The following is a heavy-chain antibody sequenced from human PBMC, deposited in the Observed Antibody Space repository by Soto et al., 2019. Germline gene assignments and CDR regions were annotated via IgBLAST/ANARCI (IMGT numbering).Heavy chain of an antibody. D-gene: IGHD6-25*01. J-gene: IGHJ5*02. V-gene: IGHV1-69*13. CDR3: ASPRYSSGWTQGFDP. CDR2: IIPIFGTA. Sequence: GASVKVSCKASGGTFSSYAISWVRQAPGQGLEWMGGIIPIFGTANYAQKFQGRVTITADESTSTAYMELSSLRSEDTAVYYCASPRYSSGWTQGFDPWGQGTLVTVSS. CDR1: GGTFSSYA.